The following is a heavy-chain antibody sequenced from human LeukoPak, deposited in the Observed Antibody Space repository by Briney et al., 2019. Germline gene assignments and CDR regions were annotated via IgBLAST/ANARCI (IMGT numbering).Heavy chain of an antibody. CDR3: ARVGDYGALGMDV. D-gene: IGHD4-17*01. V-gene: IGHV4-34*01. CDR1: GGSFSGYY. CDR2: INHSGST. Sequence: SETLSLTCAVYGGSFSGYYWSWIRQPPGKGLEWIGEINHSGSTNYNPSLKSRVTISVDTSKNQFSLKLSSVTAADTAVYYCARVGDYGALGMDVWGQGTTVTVSS. J-gene: IGHJ6*02.